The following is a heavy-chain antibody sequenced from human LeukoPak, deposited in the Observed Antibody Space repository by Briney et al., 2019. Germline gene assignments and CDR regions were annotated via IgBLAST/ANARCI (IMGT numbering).Heavy chain of an antibody. CDR2: IRSKAYGGTT. Sequence: GGSLRLSCTASGFTFGDYAMSWFRQAPGKGREWVGFIRSKAYGGTTEYAASVKGRFTISRDDSKSIAYLQMNSLKTEDTAVYYCTRADSSGYYPFPPFDYWGQGTLVTVSS. V-gene: IGHV3-49*03. D-gene: IGHD3-22*01. CDR3: TRADSSGYYPFPPFDY. J-gene: IGHJ4*02. CDR1: GFTFGDYA.